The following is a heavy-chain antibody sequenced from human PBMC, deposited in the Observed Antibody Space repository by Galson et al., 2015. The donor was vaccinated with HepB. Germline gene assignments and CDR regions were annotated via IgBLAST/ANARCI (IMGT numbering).Heavy chain of an antibody. D-gene: IGHD1-26*01. J-gene: IGHJ4*02. CDR2: ITYDGSGK. V-gene: IGHV3-30*14. CDR1: GFSFNSDP. Sequence: SLRLSCAASGFSFNSDPIHWVRQAPGKGVQWGAGITYDGSGKNYDDSVKGRFTISRDSSKVTLSLQMSSLRAEDTAVYYCARVATYAGNFYRPPDYWGQGTLVIVSS. CDR3: ARVATYAGNFYRPPDY.